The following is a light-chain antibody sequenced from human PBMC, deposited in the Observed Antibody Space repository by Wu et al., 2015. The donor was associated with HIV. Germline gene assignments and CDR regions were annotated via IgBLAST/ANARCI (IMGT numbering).Light chain of an antibody. CDR1: QSVGSY. V-gene: IGKV3-11*01. J-gene: IGKJ1*01. CDR3: QQRSNWPRT. Sequence: EIVLTQSPATLSLSPGERATLSCRASQSVGSYLAWYQQKPGQPPRLLIYDASNKATGIPARFSASGSGTDFTLTISSLEPEDFAVYYCQQRSNWPRTFGQGTKEEIK. CDR2: DAS.